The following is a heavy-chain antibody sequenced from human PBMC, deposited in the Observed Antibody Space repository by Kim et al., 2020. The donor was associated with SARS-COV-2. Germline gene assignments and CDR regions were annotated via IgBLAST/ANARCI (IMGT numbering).Heavy chain of an antibody. CDR3: TTDALVEYYDSSGYRG. CDR2: IKSKTDGGTT. D-gene: IGHD3-22*01. Sequence: GGSLRLSCAASGFTFSNAWMSWVRQAPGKGLEWVGRIKSKTDGGTTDYAAPVKGRFTISRDDSKNTLYLQMNSLKTEDTAVYYCTTDALVEYYDSSGYRGWGQGTLVTVSS. CDR1: GFTFSNAW. V-gene: IGHV3-15*01. J-gene: IGHJ4*02.